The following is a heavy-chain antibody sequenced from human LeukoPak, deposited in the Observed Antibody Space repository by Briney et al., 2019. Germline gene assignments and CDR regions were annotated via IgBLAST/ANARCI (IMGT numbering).Heavy chain of an antibody. CDR2: IYYSGST. V-gene: IGHV4-59*01. CDR3: TRDHYYDSSGYTFRH. J-gene: IGHJ1*01. Sequence: PSETLSLTCTVSGGSINNYYWSWIRQPPGKGLEWIGYIYYSGSTNYNPSLKSRVTISIDTSKNQFSLKLSSVTAADTAVYYCTRDHYYDSSGYTFRHWGQGTLVTVSS. D-gene: IGHD3-22*01. CDR1: GGSINNYY.